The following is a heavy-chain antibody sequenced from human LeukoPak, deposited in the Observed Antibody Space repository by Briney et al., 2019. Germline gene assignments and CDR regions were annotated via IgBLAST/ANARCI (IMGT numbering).Heavy chain of an antibody. Sequence: VGSLRLSCAASGFASRTYWMGWVRQAPGKGLEWVSNIKQDGSEKHYVACVKGRFNISRDNAEDSLYLKMNSLRAEDTAVYYCVRAPPYYYDSSGYYTGYYFDNWGQGPLVTVSS. J-gene: IGHJ4*02. D-gene: IGHD3-22*01. V-gene: IGHV3-7*01. CDR3: VRAPPYYYDSSGYYTGYYFDN. CDR2: IKQDGSEK. CDR1: GFASRTYW.